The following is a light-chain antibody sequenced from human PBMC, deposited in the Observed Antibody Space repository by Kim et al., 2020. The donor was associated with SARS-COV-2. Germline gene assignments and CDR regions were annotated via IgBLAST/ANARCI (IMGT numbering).Light chain of an antibody. CDR1: QDITSY. V-gene: IGKV1-39*01. J-gene: IGKJ2*01. CDR3: QQSYIIPYT. Sequence: SAAVWNRVTISCRASQDITSYLKWYQHKPGKAPRLLIYAASSLQGGVPSRFSGSGSGTDFTLTISSLQPEDFATFYCQQSYIIPYTFGQGTKLEI. CDR2: AAS.